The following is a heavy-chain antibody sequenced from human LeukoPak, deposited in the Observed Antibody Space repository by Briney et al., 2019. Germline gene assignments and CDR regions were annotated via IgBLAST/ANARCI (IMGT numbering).Heavy chain of an antibody. J-gene: IGHJ4*02. CDR2: ITSGGTK. Sequence: GGSLRLSCAASGFTFSDYYMSWIRQAPGKGLEWVSYITSGGTKYYADSVKGRFSISRDNAKNTLYLQMNSLRAEDTAVYYCGRDLGGRSGYWGQGTLVTVSS. D-gene: IGHD1-26*01. CDR3: GRDLGGRSGY. V-gene: IGHV3-11*01. CDR1: GFTFSDYY.